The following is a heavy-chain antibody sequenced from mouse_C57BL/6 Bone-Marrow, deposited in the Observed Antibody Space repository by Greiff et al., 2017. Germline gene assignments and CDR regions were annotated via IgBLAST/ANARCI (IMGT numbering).Heavy chain of an antibody. V-gene: IGHV1-82*01. D-gene: IGHD1-1*01. Sequence: VQLQQSGPELVKPGASVKISCKASGYAFSSSWMNWVKQRPGKGLEWIGRICPGDGDTNYNGKFKGKATLTADKSSSTAYMQLSSLTSEDSAVYFCARWLITTVRKFAYWGQGTLVTVSA. CDR3: ARWLITTVRKFAY. CDR2: ICPGDGDT. CDR1: GYAFSSSW. J-gene: IGHJ3*01.